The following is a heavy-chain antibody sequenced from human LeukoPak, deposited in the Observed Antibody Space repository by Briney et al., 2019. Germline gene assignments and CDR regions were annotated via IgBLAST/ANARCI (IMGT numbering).Heavy chain of an antibody. CDR1: GGSISSYY. Sequence: ASETLSLTCTVSGGSISSYYWSWIRQPPGKGLEWIGYIYYSGSTNYNPSLKSRVTISVDTSKNQFSLKLSSVTAADTAVYYCARDDSAAGGLYGMDVWGQGTTVTVSS. D-gene: IGHD6-13*01. J-gene: IGHJ6*02. CDR2: IYYSGST. CDR3: ARDDSAAGGLYGMDV. V-gene: IGHV4-59*01.